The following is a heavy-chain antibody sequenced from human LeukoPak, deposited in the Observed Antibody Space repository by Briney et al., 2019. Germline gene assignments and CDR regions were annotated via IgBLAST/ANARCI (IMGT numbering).Heavy chain of an antibody. J-gene: IGHJ4*02. V-gene: IGHV3-66*02. CDR1: GFSVSSNY. CDR3: ARDKLGSGYSSDFDC. CDR2: IYTGGTT. D-gene: IGHD6-19*01. Sequence: PGGSLRLSCAASGFSVSSNYMNWVRQAPGMGLEWVSAIYTGGTTYYADSVKGRFTISRDNSKNTLYLQMNSLRAEDSAVYFCARDKLGSGYSSDFDCWGQGTLVTVPS.